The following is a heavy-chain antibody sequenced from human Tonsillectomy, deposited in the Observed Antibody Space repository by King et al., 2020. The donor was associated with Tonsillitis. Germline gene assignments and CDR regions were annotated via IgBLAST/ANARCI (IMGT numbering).Heavy chain of an antibody. Sequence: VQLGESGGGLVQPGGSLRLSCAASGFTFSIYWMHWVRQAPGKGLVWVSRIKSDGSSTSYADSVKGRFTISRANAKNTLYLQMNSLRAEDTAVYFCTRVRTVGFDAFDIWGQGTMVTVSS. CDR2: IKSDGSST. V-gene: IGHV3-74*01. J-gene: IGHJ3*02. D-gene: IGHD1/OR15-1a*01. CDR3: TRVRTVGFDAFDI. CDR1: GFTFSIYW.